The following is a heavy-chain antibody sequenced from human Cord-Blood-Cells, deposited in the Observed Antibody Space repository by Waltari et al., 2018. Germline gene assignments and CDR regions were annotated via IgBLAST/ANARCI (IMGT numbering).Heavy chain of an antibody. Sequence: QVQLVQSGAEVKKPGASVKVSCKASGYTFTGYYMHWVRQAPGKGLEWMGWINPNIGGTNYAQKFQGRVTMTRDTSISTAYMELSRLRSDDTAVYYCAREIGAYDFWSGYDYWGQGTLVTVSS. D-gene: IGHD3-3*01. V-gene: IGHV1-2*02. J-gene: IGHJ4*02. CDR1: GYTFTGYY. CDR2: INPNIGGT. CDR3: AREIGAYDFWSGYDY.